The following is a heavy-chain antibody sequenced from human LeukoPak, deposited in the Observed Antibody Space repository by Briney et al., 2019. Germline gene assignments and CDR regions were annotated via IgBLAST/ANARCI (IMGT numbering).Heavy chain of an antibody. J-gene: IGHJ3*02. V-gene: IGHV4-59*01. CDR1: GDSISTYY. CDR3: ARSRSGYSYDHAAFEI. CDR2: IDYRGST. D-gene: IGHD5-18*01. Sequence: SGTLSLTCTVSGDSISTYYWSWIRQPPGKGLEWIAYIDYRGSTTYNPSLRSRVTISVDTSRNQFSLKLSSVTAADTAVYYCARSRSGYSYDHAAFEIWGQGTMVTVSS.